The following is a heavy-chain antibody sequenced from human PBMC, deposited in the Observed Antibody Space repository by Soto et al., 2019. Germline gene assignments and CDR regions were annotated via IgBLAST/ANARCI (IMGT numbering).Heavy chain of an antibody. Sequence: GGSLRLSCAASGFTFSNAWMNWVRQAPGKGLEWVGRIKSKTDGGTTDYAAPVKGKFTISREDSKNPLYLQMNSLKTEESAVYYCTTLTGYSSGFIDYWGQGTLVTVSS. J-gene: IGHJ4*02. D-gene: IGHD6-25*01. CDR3: TTLTGYSSGFIDY. CDR2: IKSKTDGGTT. CDR1: GFTFSNAW. V-gene: IGHV3-15*07.